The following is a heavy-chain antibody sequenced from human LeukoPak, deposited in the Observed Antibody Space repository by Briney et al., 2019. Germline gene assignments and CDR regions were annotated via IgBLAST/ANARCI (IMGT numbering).Heavy chain of an antibody. Sequence: GGSLRLSCAASGFTFSSYEMNWVRQAPGKGLEWVSDISSSGSTIYYADSVKGRFTFSRDNAKNSLYLQMNSLRAEDTAVYYCARGLVVVTASSGADNYYYYYGMDVWGQGTTVTVSS. D-gene: IGHD2-21*02. CDR1: GFTFSSYE. CDR2: ISSSGSTI. J-gene: IGHJ6*02. V-gene: IGHV3-48*03. CDR3: ARGLVVVTASSGADNYYYYYGMDV.